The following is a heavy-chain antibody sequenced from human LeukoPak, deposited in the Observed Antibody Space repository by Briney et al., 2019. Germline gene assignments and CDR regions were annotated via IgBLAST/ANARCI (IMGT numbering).Heavy chain of an antibody. V-gene: IGHV3-30*18. CDR2: ISYDGSNK. Sequence: PGGSLRLSCAASGFTFSSYGMHWVRQAPGKGLEWVAVISYDGSNKYYADSVKGRFTISRDNSKNTLYLQMNSLRAEDTAVYYCAKEMYYYDSSGNQFDYWGQGSLVTVSS. CDR1: GFTFSSYG. CDR3: AKEMYYYDSSGNQFDY. D-gene: IGHD3-22*01. J-gene: IGHJ4*02.